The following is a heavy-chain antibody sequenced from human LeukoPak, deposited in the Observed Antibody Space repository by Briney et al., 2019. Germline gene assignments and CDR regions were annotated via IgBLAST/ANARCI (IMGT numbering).Heavy chain of an antibody. Sequence: SETLSPTCTVSGGSLSGYYWSWIRQPPGKGLEWIGFMYYSGTTTFNPSLQSRATISIDTSKNQFSLKLRSLTAADTAVYFCARVFRATVGREWFDPWGQGTLVTVSS. D-gene: IGHD1-26*01. V-gene: IGHV4-59*01. CDR1: GGSLSGYY. CDR3: ARVFRATVGREWFDP. J-gene: IGHJ5*02. CDR2: MYYSGTT.